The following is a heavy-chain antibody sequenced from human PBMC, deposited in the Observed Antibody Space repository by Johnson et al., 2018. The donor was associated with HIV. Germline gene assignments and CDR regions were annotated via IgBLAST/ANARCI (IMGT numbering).Heavy chain of an antibody. Sequence: MLLVESGGGVVQPGRSLRLSCAASGFSFSDSAMHWVRQAPGKGLEWVALISYDGSNKYYADSVKGRFTISRDNSKNTLYLQMNSLRAEDTAVYYCARVSKYYDSIRGAFDIWGQGTMVTVSS. CDR2: ISYDGSNK. J-gene: IGHJ3*02. D-gene: IGHD3-22*01. V-gene: IGHV3-30*03. CDR3: ARVSKYYDSIRGAFDI. CDR1: GFSFSDSA.